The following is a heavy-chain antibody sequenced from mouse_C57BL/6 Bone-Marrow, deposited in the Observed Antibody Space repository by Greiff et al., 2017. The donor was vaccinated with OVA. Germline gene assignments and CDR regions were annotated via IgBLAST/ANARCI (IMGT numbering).Heavy chain of an antibody. CDR1: GFTFSSYA. CDR2: ISSGGDYI. D-gene: IGHD5-1-1*01. CDR3: TIIPYYYAMDY. V-gene: IGHV5-9-1*02. Sequence: EVQVVESGEGLVKPEGSLKLSCAASGFTFSSYAMSWVRQTPEKRLEWVAYISSGGDYIYYADTVKGRFTISRDNARNTLYLQMSSLKSEDTAMYYCTIIPYYYAMDYWGQGTSVTVSS. J-gene: IGHJ4*01.